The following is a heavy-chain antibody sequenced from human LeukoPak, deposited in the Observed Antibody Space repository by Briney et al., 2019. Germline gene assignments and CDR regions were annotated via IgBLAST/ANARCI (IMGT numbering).Heavy chain of an antibody. CDR1: GFTFSDYY. D-gene: IGHD2-2*01. CDR2: ISSSGGTI. J-gene: IGHJ4*02. V-gene: IGHV3-11*04. Sequence: KPGGSLRLSCAASGFTFSDYYMSWIRQAPGKGLEWVSYISSSGGTIYYADSVKSRFTISRDNAKNSLYLQMNSLRAEDTAVYYCARDLGNYCSSTSCSTGYWGQGTLVTVSS. CDR3: ARDLGNYCSSTSCSTGY.